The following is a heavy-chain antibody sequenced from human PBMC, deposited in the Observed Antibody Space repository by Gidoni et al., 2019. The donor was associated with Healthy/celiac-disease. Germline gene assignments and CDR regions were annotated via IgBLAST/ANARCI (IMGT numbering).Heavy chain of an antibody. Sequence: QVQLVESGGGVVQPGRSLRLSCAASGFTFRSYGMHWARQAPGKGLEWVAVISYDGSNKYYADSVKGRFTISRDNSKNTLYLQMNSLRAEDTAVYYCAKDDGDTAMGYDAFDIWGQGTMVTVSS. D-gene: IGHD5-18*01. J-gene: IGHJ3*02. CDR1: GFTFRSYG. CDR3: AKDDGDTAMGYDAFDI. V-gene: IGHV3-30*18. CDR2: ISYDGSNK.